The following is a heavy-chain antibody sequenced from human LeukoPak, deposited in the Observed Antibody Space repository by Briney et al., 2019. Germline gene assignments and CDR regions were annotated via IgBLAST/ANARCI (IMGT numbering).Heavy chain of an antibody. CDR1: GYTFTSYG. CDR3: ARGRVTLAAAGTRNWFDP. V-gene: IGHV1-18*04. D-gene: IGHD6-13*01. CDR2: ISAYNGNT. J-gene: IGHJ5*02. Sequence: VASVKVSRKASGYTFTSYGISWVRQAPGQGLEWMGWISAYNGNTNYAQKLQGRVTMTTDTSTTTAYMELRSLRSDDTAVYYCARGRVTLAAAGTRNWFDPWGQGTLVTVSS.